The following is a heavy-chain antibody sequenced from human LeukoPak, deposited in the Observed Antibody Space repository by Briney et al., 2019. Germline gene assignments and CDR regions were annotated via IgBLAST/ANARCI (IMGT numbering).Heavy chain of an antibody. CDR2: ISGSGGST. Sequence: GGSLRLSCAASGFTFSSYGMSWVRQAPGKGLEWVSAISGSGGSTYYADSVKGRFTISRDNSKNTLYLQMNSLRAEDTAVYYCAKDGHYYGSGSPDYWGQGSLVTVSS. J-gene: IGHJ4*02. V-gene: IGHV3-23*01. D-gene: IGHD3-10*01. CDR3: AKDGHYYGSGSPDY. CDR1: GFTFSSYG.